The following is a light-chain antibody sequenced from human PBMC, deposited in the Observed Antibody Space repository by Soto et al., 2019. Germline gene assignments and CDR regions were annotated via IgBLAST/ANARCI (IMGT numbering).Light chain of an antibody. CDR2: AAS. V-gene: IGKV3-11*01. CDR1: QSVGSS. J-gene: IGKJ1*01. CDR3: QQGNTWPWT. Sequence: EIVLTQSPATLSLSPGERATRCCRASQSVGSSLAWYQQKLGQAPRLLIYAASDRATGIPGRFSGSGSGTDFTLIISSLEPEDFAFYYCQQGNTWPWTFGQGTKVDI.